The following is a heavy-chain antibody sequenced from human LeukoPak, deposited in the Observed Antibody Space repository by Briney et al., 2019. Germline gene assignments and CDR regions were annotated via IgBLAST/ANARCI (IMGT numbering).Heavy chain of an antibody. D-gene: IGHD3-10*01. CDR3: GRGDGGVWFGELFGYYYGMEV. Sequence: GGSLRLSCAASVFTFSSYGMHWVRQAPGKGLEWVGVIWSDGSNKYYADCVKGRFTISRGNSKNTLYLQMNSLRAEDTAVYYCGRGDGGVWFGELFGYYYGMEVWGKGTTVSVSS. CDR2: IWSDGSNK. CDR1: VFTFSSYG. J-gene: IGHJ6*04. V-gene: IGHV3-33*01.